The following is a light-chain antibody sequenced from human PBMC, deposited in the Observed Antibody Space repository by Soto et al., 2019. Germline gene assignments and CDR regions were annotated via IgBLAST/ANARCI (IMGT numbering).Light chain of an antibody. CDR3: MLHMSGVGYF. CDR1: SGSVSATHY. J-gene: IGLJ1*01. CDR2: NTN. Sequence: QAVVTQEPSFSVSPGGTVTLTCGLSSGSVSATHYPSWYQQTPGQAPRALIYNTNTRSSVVPDRFSGSILGNKAALTITWAQADDESDYYCMLHMSGVGYFFGSGTKLTVL. V-gene: IGLV8-61*01.